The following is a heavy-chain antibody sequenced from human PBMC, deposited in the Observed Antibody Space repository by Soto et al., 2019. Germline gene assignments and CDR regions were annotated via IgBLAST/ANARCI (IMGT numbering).Heavy chain of an antibody. J-gene: IGHJ5*02. CDR3: AREWGGVGP. CDR2: IYSGGST. V-gene: IGHV3-53*01. CDR1: GFTVSSNY. D-gene: IGHD3-10*01. Sequence: EVQLVESGGGLIQPGGSLRLSCAASGFTVSSNYMSWVRQAPGEGLEWVSVIYSGGSTYYADSVKGRFTTARDNSKNTLYLERNSLRAEDTAVDYRAREWGGVGPWGQGTLVTVAS.